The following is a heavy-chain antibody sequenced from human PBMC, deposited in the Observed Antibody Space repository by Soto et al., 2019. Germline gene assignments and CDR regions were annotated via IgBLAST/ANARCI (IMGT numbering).Heavy chain of an antibody. Sequence: QVQLVQSGAEVKKPGSSGKVSCTSSGGTFSSYAYSWVRQAPGQGLEWMGGIIPVFGTATYAQNFQGRLTITADESTRTAYMELSSLRSEDTAVYYCARSHSVLGYFIYGRDVWGQGTTVTVSS. CDR3: ARSHSVLGYFIYGRDV. D-gene: IGHD1-1*01. V-gene: IGHV1-69*01. CDR2: IIPVFGTA. J-gene: IGHJ6*02. CDR1: GGTFSSYA.